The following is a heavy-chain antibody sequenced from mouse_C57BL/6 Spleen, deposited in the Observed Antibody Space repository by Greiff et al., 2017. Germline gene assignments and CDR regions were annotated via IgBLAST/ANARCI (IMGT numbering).Heavy chain of an antibody. CDR1: GYSITSGYY. Sequence: EVQLVESGPGLVKPSQSLSLTCSVTGYSITSGYYWNWIRQFPGNKLEWMGNISYDGSNNYNPSLKNRISITRDTSKNQFFLKLNSVTTEDTATYYCAREDYYFDYWGQGTTLTVSS. J-gene: IGHJ2*01. CDR2: ISYDGSN. V-gene: IGHV3-6*01. CDR3: AREDYYFDY.